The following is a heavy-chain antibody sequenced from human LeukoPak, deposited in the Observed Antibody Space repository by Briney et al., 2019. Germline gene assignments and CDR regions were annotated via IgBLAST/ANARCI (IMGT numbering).Heavy chain of an antibody. CDR2: IYPGDSDT. CDR1: GYSFTSYW. Sequence: HGESLQISCKGSGYSFTSYWIGWVRQMPGKGLEWMGIIYPGDSDTRYSPSFQGQVTISADKSISTAYLQWSSLKASDTAMYYCARSKGALRYFDWLFDYWGQGTLVTVSS. J-gene: IGHJ4*02. V-gene: IGHV5-51*01. D-gene: IGHD3-9*01. CDR3: ARSKGALRYFDWLFDY.